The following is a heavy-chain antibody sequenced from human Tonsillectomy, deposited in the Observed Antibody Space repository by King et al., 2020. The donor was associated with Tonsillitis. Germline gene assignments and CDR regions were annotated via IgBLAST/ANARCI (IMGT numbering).Heavy chain of an antibody. CDR3: ARGNQIDACWVLDY. CDR2: IYYSGST. CDR1: GGSISSGGYY. D-gene: IGHD1-14*01. V-gene: IGHV4-31*03. J-gene: IGHJ4*02. Sequence: QLQLQESGPGLVKPSQTLSLTCTVSGGSISSGGYYWSWIRQHPGKGLEWIGFIYYSGSTYYTPSLKSRLTISVDTSKNQFSLRLSSLTAADTAVYYCARGNQIDACWVLDYWGQGTLVTVSS.